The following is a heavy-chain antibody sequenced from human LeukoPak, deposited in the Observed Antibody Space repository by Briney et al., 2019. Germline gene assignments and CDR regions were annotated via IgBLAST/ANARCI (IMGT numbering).Heavy chain of an antibody. J-gene: IGHJ4*02. Sequence: GASVKVSCKVSGHPLTELSMHWGRQAPGLRTEWMGGFDPEDGETIYAQKFQGRVTMTEDTSTDTAYMELSSLRSEDTAVYYCATDLTGSGSTTEFDYWGQGTLVTVSS. CDR1: GHPLTELS. CDR3: ATDLTGSGSTTEFDY. CDR2: FDPEDGET. D-gene: IGHD1-26*01. V-gene: IGHV1-24*01.